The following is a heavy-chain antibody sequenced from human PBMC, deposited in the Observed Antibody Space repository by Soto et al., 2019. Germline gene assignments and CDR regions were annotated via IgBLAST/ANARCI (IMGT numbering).Heavy chain of an antibody. CDR2: VYYSGST. D-gene: IGHD1-1*01. CDR1: GGSISSGDYY. J-gene: IGHJ6*02. CDR3: ARAVRTTVYYYYYGMDV. Sequence: PSETLSLTCTVSGGSISSGDYYWSWIRQPPGKGLEWIGYVYYSGSTYSNPSLKSRVAISIDTSKNQFSLNLSSVTAADTAVYYCARAVRTTVYYYYYGMDVWGQGTTVTVSS. V-gene: IGHV4-30-4*01.